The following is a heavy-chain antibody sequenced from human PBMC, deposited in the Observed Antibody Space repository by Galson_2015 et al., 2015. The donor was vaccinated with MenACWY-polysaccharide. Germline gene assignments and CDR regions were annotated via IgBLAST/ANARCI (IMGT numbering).Heavy chain of an antibody. D-gene: IGHD3-10*01. J-gene: IGHJ6*02. V-gene: IGHV3-11*01. CDR3: AKGPSGWDV. Sequence: SLRLSCAASGFILGDCYMSWIRQAPGKGLEWLSYISRSGDSIYYVDSVNGRFTISRDNAKNSLYLQLNSLEVEDTAIYYCAKGPSGWDVWGQGTTVTVSS. CDR1: GFILGDCY. CDR2: ISRSGDSI.